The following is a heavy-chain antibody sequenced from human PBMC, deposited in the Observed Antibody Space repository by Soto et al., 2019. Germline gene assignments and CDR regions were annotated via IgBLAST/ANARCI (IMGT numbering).Heavy chain of an antibody. CDR3: ARGSAAAYIPYYYYYGMDV. CDR2: INHSGST. D-gene: IGHD6-13*01. CDR1: GGSFSGYY. V-gene: IGHV4-34*01. Sequence: SETLSLTCAVYGGSFSGYYWSWIRQPPGKGLEWIGEINHSGSTNYNPSLKSRVTISVDTSKNQFSLKLSSVTAADTAVYYCARGSAAAYIPYYYYYGMDVWGQGTTVTVSS. J-gene: IGHJ6*02.